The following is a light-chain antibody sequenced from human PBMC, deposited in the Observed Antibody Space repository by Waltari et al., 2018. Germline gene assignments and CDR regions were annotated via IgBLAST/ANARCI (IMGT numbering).Light chain of an antibody. CDR3: QQYENSPLT. V-gene: IGKV1-9*01. Sequence: QLTQSPSSLSASVGDRVTITCRATQNIGSYLAWYQQKPGKAPSLLIYGASTLQSGVSSRFSGSGSGTDFTLTIGRLEPEDYAVYYCQQYENSPLTFGGGTQVETK. J-gene: IGKJ4*01. CDR1: QNIGSY. CDR2: GAS.